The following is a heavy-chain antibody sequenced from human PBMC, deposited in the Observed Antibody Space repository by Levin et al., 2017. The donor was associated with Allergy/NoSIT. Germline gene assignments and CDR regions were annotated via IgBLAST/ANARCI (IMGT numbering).Heavy chain of an antibody. CDR2: ISYDGSNK. CDR3: AREGYYDILTGPTDAFDI. V-gene: IGHV3-30-3*01. J-gene: IGHJ3*02. D-gene: IGHD3-9*01. Sequence: PGGSLRLSCAASGFTFSSYAMHWVRQAPGKGLEWVAVISYDGSNKYYADSVKGRFTISRDNSKNTLYLQMNSLRAEDTAVYYCAREGYYDILTGPTDAFDIWGQGTMVTVSS. CDR1: GFTFSSYA.